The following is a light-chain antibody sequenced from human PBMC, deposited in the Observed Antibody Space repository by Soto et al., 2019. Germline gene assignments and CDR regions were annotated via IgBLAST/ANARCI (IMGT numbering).Light chain of an antibody. J-gene: IGKJ5*01. CDR1: QTIASRY. CDR3: QQYDYSPPP. CDR2: RTF. Sequence: EIVLTQSPGTLSLSPGERATLSCRASQTIASRYLAWYQHQPGQAPRLLIYRTFARAPGIPDRFSGGGSGTDFPPTISKLEREDFAVYYCQQYDYSPPPFGQGTRLDNK. V-gene: IGKV3-20*01.